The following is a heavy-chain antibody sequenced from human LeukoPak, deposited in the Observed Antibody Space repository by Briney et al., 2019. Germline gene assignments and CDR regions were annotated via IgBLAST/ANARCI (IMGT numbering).Heavy chain of an antibody. CDR2: ISYDGSNK. CDR3: AKVRYPYCSSTSCYGLDY. D-gene: IGHD2-2*01. CDR1: GFTFSSYG. Sequence: GGSLRLSCAASGFTFSSYGMHWVRQAPGKGLEWVAVISYDGSNKYYADSVKGRFTISSANSKNTLYLQMNSLRAEDTAVYYCAKVRYPYCSSTSCYGLDYWGQGTLVTVSS. V-gene: IGHV3-30*18. J-gene: IGHJ4*02.